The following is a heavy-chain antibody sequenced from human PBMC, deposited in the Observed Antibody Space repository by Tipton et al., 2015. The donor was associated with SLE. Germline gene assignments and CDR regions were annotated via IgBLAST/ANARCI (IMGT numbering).Heavy chain of an antibody. CDR1: GGSFSGNY. V-gene: IGHV4-34*01. D-gene: IGHD6-19*01. CDR3: ARPIGYTSGWSAFDI. Sequence: TLSLTCTVSGGSFSGNYWTWIRQPPGKGLEWIGDFSHSGISSGSTSYNPSLKSRVTISVDTSKNQFSLKLNAVTAADTAVYYCARPIGYTSGWSAFDIWGQGTMVTVSS. J-gene: IGHJ3*02. CDR2: FSHSGISSGST.